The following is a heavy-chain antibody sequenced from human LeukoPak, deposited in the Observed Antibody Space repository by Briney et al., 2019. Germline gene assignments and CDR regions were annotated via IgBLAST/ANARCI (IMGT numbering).Heavy chain of an antibody. Sequence: GGSLRLSCATSGFTFSNYAMNWVRQAPGKGLEWLSHISTSGSSTHYADSVKGRFTISRDNAKNSLYLQMNSLRVEDTAVYYCAELGITMIGGVWGKGTTVTISS. CDR2: ISTSGSST. D-gene: IGHD3-10*02. CDR1: GFTFSNYA. CDR3: AELGITMIGGV. J-gene: IGHJ6*04. V-gene: IGHV3-48*03.